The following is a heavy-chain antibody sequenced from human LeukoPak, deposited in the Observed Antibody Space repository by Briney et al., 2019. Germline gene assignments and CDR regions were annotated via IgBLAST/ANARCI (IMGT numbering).Heavy chain of an antibody. CDR3: TREIAAAGYYYYYYGMDV. V-gene: IGHV3-49*03. Sequence: GGSLRLSCTASGFTFGDYAMSWFRQAPGKGLEWVGFIRSKAYGGTTEYAASVKGRFTISRDDSKSIAYLQMNSLKTEDTAVYYCTREIAAAGYYYYYYGMDVWGQGTTVTVSS. CDR1: GFTFGDYA. CDR2: IRSKAYGGTT. J-gene: IGHJ6*02. D-gene: IGHD6-13*01.